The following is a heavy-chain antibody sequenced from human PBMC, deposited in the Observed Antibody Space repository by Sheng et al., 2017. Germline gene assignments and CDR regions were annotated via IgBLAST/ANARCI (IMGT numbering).Heavy chain of an antibody. D-gene: IGHD3-9*01. V-gene: IGHV3-7*03. Sequence: EVQLVESGGGLVQPGGSLRLSCIASGFTFGASWMSWVRQAPGKGLECLAKIEKDGSETNYVSSVEGRFTISRDNAKNSLYLQMDSLRTEDTAIYYCVRGGSIFLSWGQGTQVTVSS. CDR3: VRGGSIFLS. J-gene: IGHJ4*02. CDR1: GFTFGASW. CDR2: IEKDGSET.